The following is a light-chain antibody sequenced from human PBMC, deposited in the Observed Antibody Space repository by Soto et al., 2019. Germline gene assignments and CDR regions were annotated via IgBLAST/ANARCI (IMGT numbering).Light chain of an antibody. CDR1: QSISYW. J-gene: IGKJ1*01. CDR3: QPYNSYWT. Sequence: DIQMTQSPSTLSASVGDRVTITCRASQSISYWLAWYQQKPGKAPNLLIYKASSLESGVPSRFSGSGSGTEFTLTISSLQPDDFATYYCQPYNSYWTFGQGTKVDIK. V-gene: IGKV1-5*03. CDR2: KAS.